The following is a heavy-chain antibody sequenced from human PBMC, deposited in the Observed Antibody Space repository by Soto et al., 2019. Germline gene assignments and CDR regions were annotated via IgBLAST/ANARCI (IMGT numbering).Heavy chain of an antibody. Sequence: GASVKVSCKASGYTFTGYYMHWVRQAPGQGLEWMGWINPNSGGTNYAQKFQGRVTMTRDTSISTAYMELSRLRSDDTAVYYCARDDGSGTKDRVFYYYYGMDVWGQGTTVTAP. D-gene: IGHD3-10*01. CDR2: INPNSGGT. CDR3: ARDDGSGTKDRVFYYYYGMDV. CDR1: GYTFTGYY. J-gene: IGHJ6*02. V-gene: IGHV1-2*02.